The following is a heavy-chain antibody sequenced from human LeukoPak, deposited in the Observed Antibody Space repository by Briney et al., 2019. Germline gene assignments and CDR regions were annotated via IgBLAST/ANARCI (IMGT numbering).Heavy chain of an antibody. D-gene: IGHD3-22*01. CDR2: IYKSGRT. Sequence: PGGSLRLSCAASGVTLSSYWIRWVRQAPGKGLGWVGYIYKSGRTNYIPSLGSQVTISIGTSKNQFSLKLSAVTAADKAVYYCALGDSSGYPLGHWGQGTLVTVSS. CDR3: ALGDSSGYPLGH. CDR1: GVTLSSYW. V-gene: IGHV4-59*01. J-gene: IGHJ4*02.